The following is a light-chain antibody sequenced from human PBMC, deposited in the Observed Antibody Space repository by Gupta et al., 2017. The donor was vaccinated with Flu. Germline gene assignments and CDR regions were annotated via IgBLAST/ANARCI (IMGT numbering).Light chain of an antibody. CDR3: IQALQTPLT. Sequence: LTHSLLSLLDTPGEPSSFLSRSSQSLLHSNGYNYLDWYLQKPGKSPQLLIYLGSNRASGVPDRFSGSGSGTDFTLKINRVEAEDVGIYYCIQALQTPLTFGGGTKVEIK. J-gene: IGKJ4*01. V-gene: IGKV2-28*01. CDR1: QSLLHSNGYNY. CDR2: LGS.